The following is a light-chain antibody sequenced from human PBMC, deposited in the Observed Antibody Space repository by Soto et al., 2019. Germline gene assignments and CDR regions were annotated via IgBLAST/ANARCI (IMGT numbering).Light chain of an antibody. CDR2: WAT. Sequence: DIVMTQSPDSLAVSLGERATINCKSSQSVLYSTNNKNYLAWYQQKPGQPHKLLIYWATTRESGVPDRFSGSGSGTDFTLTISSLQAEDVAVYYCQQYYITPLTFGGGTKVEIK. CDR3: QQYYITPLT. CDR1: QSVLYSTNNKNY. V-gene: IGKV4-1*01. J-gene: IGKJ4*01.